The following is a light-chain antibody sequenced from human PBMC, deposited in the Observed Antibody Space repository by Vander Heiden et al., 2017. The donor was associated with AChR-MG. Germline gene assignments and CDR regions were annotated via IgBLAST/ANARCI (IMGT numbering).Light chain of an antibody. J-gene: IGLJ3*02. CDR2: YDT. Sequence: SFVLTQPPPVSGAPGKTARISCGGNSIGSTSVQWYQQRPGQAPMLVIYYDTDRPSGIPERFSGSKSGNTATLTISRVEAGDEADYYCQVWDSRSDHPVFGGGTKLTVL. V-gene: IGLV3-21*04. CDR1: SIGSTS. CDR3: QVWDSRSDHPV.